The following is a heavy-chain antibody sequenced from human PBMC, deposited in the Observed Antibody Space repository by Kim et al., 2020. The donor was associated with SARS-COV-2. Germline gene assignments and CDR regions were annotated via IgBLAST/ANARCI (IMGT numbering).Heavy chain of an antibody. CDR2: ISYDGSNK. D-gene: IGHD3-9*01. V-gene: IGHV3-30*04. Sequence: GGSLRLSCAASGFTFSSYAMHWVRQAPGKGLEWVAVISYDGSNKYYADSVKGRFTISRDNSKNTLYLQMNSLRAEDTAVYYCAREVPDLRYFDWLSTWYYFDDWGQGTLVTVSS. J-gene: IGHJ4*02. CDR1: GFTFSSYA. CDR3: AREVPDLRYFDWLSTWYYFDD.